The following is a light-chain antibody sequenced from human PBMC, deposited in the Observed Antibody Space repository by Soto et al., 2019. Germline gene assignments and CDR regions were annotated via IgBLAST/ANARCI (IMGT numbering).Light chain of an antibody. CDR1: QSVSSSY. V-gene: IGKV3-20*01. J-gene: IGKJ4*01. CDR3: QQYGSSPVT. Sequence: EIVLTQSPGTLSLSPGEIATLSCRASQSVSSSYLAWYQQKPGQAPRLLIYGASSRATGIPDRFSGSGSGKDFTLTISRLEPEDFAVYYCQQYGSSPVTFGGGTKVAIK. CDR2: GAS.